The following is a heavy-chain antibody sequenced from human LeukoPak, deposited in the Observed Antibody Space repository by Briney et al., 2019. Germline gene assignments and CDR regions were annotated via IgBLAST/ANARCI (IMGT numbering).Heavy chain of an antibody. V-gene: IGHV4-30-2*01. CDR1: GGSISSGGYY. Sequence: SETLSLTCTVSGGSISSGGYYWSWIRQPPGKGLEWIGYIYHSGSTYYNPSLKSRVTISVDRSKNQFSLKLSSVTAADTAVYYCASYVGYYDSSGYYPQQARRFDYWGQGTLVTVSS. CDR2: IYHSGST. CDR3: ASYVGYYDSSGYYPQQARRFDY. D-gene: IGHD3-22*01. J-gene: IGHJ4*02.